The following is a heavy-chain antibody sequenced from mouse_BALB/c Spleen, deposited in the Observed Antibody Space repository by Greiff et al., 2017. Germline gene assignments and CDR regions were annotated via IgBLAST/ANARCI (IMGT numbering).Heavy chain of an antibody. CDR2: IYPGDGDT. CDR1: GYAFSSYW. CDR3: ARVLGDYFDY. J-gene: IGHJ2*01. D-gene: IGHD3-3*01. Sequence: VQLQQSGAELVRPGSSVKISCKASGYAFSSYWMNWVKQRPGQGLEWIGQIYPGDGDTNYNGKFKGKATLTADKSSSTAYMQLSSLTSEDSAVYFWARVLGDYFDYWGQGTTLTVSS. V-gene: IGHV1-80*01.